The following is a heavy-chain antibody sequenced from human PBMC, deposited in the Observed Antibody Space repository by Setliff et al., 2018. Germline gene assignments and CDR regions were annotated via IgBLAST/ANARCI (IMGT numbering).Heavy chain of an antibody. J-gene: IGHJ3*02. CDR3: AGDPPYSGYAFHI. CDR1: GFTFSSYA. Sequence: LRLSCAASGFTFSSYAMHWVRQAPGKGLDWVAYIWYDGSYTYYTGSVKGRFTISRDNSRNTVYLQMNSLRAEDTAVYYCAGDPPYSGYAFHIWGQGTMVTVSS. D-gene: IGHD5-12*01. CDR2: IWYDGSYT. V-gene: IGHV3-33*01.